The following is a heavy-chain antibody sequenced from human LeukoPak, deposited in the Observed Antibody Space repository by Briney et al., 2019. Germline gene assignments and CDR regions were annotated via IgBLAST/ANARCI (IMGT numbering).Heavy chain of an antibody. CDR1: GFTFDDYA. J-gene: IGHJ4*02. Sequence: GGSLRLSCAASGFTFDDYAMHWVRHAPGKGLEWVSLISWDGGSTYYADSVKGRFTISRDNSKNSLYLQMNSLRAEDTALYYCAKDTGEAGSLHFDYWGQGTLVTVSS. D-gene: IGHD6-19*01. CDR2: ISWDGGST. V-gene: IGHV3-43D*03. CDR3: AKDTGEAGSLHFDY.